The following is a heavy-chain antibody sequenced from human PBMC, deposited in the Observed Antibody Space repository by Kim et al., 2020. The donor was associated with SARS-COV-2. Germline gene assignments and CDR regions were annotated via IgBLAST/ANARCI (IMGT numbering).Heavy chain of an antibody. V-gene: IGHV3-23*01. CDR1: GFTFSTYG. CDR2: ISAGGGDT. CDR3: AKRIGIASTGRAFDN. J-gene: IGHJ3*02. Sequence: GGSLRLSCAASGFTFSTYGMNWVRQAPGKGLEWVSSISAGGGDTYYADSVKGRFTISRDNSKYTLFLQMDSLRAEDTALYYCAKRIGIASTGRAFDNWGQGTMVTVSS. D-gene: IGHD2-15*01.